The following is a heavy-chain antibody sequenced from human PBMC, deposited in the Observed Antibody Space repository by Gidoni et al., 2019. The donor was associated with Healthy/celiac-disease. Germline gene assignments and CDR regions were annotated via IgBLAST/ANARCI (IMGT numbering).Heavy chain of an antibody. CDR2: IIPILGIA. CDR3: AREERGTGSLMGDAFDI. J-gene: IGHJ3*02. Sequence: HVQLVQSGAEVKKPGSSVTVSCKASGGTFSSYAISWVRQAPGQGLEWMGRIIPILGIANYAQKFQGRVTITADKSTSTAYMELSSLRSEDTAVYYCAREERGTGSLMGDAFDIWGQGTMVTVSS. V-gene: IGHV1-69*04. D-gene: IGHD1-1*01. CDR1: GGTFSSYA.